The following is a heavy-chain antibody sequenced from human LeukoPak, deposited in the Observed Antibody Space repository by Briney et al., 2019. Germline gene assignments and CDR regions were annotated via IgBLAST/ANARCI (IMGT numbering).Heavy chain of an antibody. V-gene: IGHV4-59*11. CDR3: ARFYCSGGSCYSRVNWFDP. CDR2: IYYSGST. Sequence: PSETLSLTCTVSGGSISSHYWSWIRQPPGKGLEWIGYIYYSGSTNYNPSLKSRVTISVDTSKNQFSLKLSSMTAADTAVYYCARFYCSGGSCYSRVNWFDPWGQGTLVTVSS. D-gene: IGHD2-15*01. J-gene: IGHJ5*02. CDR1: GGSISSHY.